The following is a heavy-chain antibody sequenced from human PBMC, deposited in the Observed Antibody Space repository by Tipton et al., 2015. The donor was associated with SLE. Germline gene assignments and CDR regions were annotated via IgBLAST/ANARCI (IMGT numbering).Heavy chain of an antibody. D-gene: IGHD2-15*01. Sequence: TLSLTCTVSGGSISSYYWSWIRQPAGKGLEWIGRIYTSGSTNYNPSLKSRVTMSVDTSKNQFSLKPSSVTAADTAVYYCARETNYCSGGSCVDAFDIWGQGTMVTVSS. CDR1: GGSISSYY. V-gene: IGHV4-4*07. CDR2: IYTSGST. CDR3: ARETNYCSGGSCVDAFDI. J-gene: IGHJ3*02.